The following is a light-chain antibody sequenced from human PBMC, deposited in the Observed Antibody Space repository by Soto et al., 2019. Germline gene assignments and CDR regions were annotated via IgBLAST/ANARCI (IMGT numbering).Light chain of an antibody. Sequence: DIQMTQSPSTLSALPGDRVTITCRASHSISSWLAWYQQKPGKAPKLLIYKASTLKSGVPSRFSGSGSGTEFTLTISSLQPDDFATYYCQHYNSYSEAFGQGTKVDIK. CDR2: KAS. CDR1: HSISSW. J-gene: IGKJ1*01. CDR3: QHYNSYSEA. V-gene: IGKV1-5*03.